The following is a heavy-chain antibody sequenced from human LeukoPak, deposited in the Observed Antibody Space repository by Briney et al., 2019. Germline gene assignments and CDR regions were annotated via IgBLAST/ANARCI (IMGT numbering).Heavy chain of an antibody. V-gene: IGHV3-7*01. D-gene: IGHD1-26*01. CDR2: IKQDGSEK. Sequence: GGSLRLSCAASGFTFSSYWMSWVRQAPGKGLEWVANIKQDGSEKYYVDSVKGRFTISRDNAKNSLYLQMNSLRAEDTAVYYCARGRFGICRGNCFDYWGQGTLVTVSS. CDR1: GFTFSSYW. J-gene: IGHJ4*02. CDR3: ARGRFGICRGNCFDY.